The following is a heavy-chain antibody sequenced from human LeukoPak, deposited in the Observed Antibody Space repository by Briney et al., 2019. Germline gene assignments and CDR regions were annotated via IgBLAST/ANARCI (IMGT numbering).Heavy chain of an antibody. CDR3: ARQPRGDNSGQFDY. J-gene: IGHJ4*02. CDR2: ISYDVTNK. Sequence: GGSLRLSCAASGFTFSTYSIQWVRQAPGKGLEWVAAISYDVTNKYYAASVKGRFTISRANSKNPLYLQMSSLRVEDTAVYYCARQPRGDNSGQFDYWGQGTLVTVSS. D-gene: IGHD3-22*01. V-gene: IGHV3-30*04. CDR1: GFTFSTYS.